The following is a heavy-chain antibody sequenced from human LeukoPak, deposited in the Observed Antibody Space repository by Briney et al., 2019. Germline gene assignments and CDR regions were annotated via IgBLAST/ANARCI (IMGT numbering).Heavy chain of an antibody. D-gene: IGHD5-18*01. CDR2: INPSGGST. CDR1: GYTFTSYY. J-gene: IGHJ4*02. V-gene: IGHV1-46*01. Sequence: ASEKVSCKASGYTFTSYYMHWVRQAPGQGLEWMGIINPSGGSTSYAQKFQGRVTMTRDTSTSTVYMELSSLRSEDTAVYYCAREAVDTAMVTAETNHEPSDYWGQGTLVTVSS. CDR3: AREAVDTAMVTAETNHEPSDY.